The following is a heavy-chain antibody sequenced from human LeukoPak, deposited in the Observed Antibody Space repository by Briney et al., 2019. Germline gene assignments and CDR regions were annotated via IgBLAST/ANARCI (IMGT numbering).Heavy chain of an antibody. CDR1: GFTVSSNY. Sequence: GGSLRLSCAASGFTVSSNYMSWVRQAPGKGLEWVSVIYSGGSTYYADSVKGRFTISRDNSKNTLYLQMNSLRAEDTAVYYCACRSGGYYFDYWGQGTLVTVSS. V-gene: IGHV3-53*01. CDR3: ACRSGGYYFDY. D-gene: IGHD3-10*01. J-gene: IGHJ4*02. CDR2: IYSGGST.